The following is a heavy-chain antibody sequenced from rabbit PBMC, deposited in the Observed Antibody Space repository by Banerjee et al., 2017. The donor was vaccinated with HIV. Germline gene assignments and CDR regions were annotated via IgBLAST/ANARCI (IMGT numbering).Heavy chain of an antibody. Sequence: QSLEESGGDLVKPGASLALTCKASGIDFSSYYYMCWVRQAPGKGLEWIACIDTNDGDTDYANWPKGRFTISKTSSTTVTLQMTSLTAADTATYFCARNYVNAFDPWGQGTLVTVS. V-gene: IGHV1S40*01. CDR1: GIDFSSYYY. D-gene: IGHD1-1*01. CDR2: IDTNDGDT. CDR3: ARNYVNAFDP. J-gene: IGHJ2*01.